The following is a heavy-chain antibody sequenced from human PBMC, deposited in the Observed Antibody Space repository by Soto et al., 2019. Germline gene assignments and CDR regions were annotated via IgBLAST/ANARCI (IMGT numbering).Heavy chain of an antibody. Sequence: ASVKVSCKASGYTFNFYWITWVRQPPGQGLEWMGWISGFNGNTNYAADLQGRVTMTTDTSTSTAYMELRGLRSDDTAVYYCALIVFSSGHDP. CDR2: ISGFNGNT. J-gene: IGHJ5*02. CDR1: GYTFNFYW. CDR3: ALIVFSSGHDP. D-gene: IGHD2-15*01. V-gene: IGHV1-18*01.